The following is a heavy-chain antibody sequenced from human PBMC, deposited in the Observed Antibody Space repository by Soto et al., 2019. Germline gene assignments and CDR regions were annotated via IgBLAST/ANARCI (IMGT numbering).Heavy chain of an antibody. CDR1: GGSISSSSYY. CDR2: IYYSGST. V-gene: IGHV4-39*01. J-gene: IGHJ4*02. D-gene: IGHD6-6*01. Sequence: QLQLQESGPGLVKPSETLSLTCTVSGGSISSSSYYWGWIRQPPGKGLEWIGSIYYSGSTYYNPSLKSRVTITVDTSKNQSSLKLSSVTAADTAVYYCARHEISSSSSPFDYWGQGTQVTVSS. CDR3: ARHEISSSSSPFDY.